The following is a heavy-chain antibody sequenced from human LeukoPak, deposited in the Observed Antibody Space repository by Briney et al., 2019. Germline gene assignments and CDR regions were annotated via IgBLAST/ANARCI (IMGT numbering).Heavy chain of an antibody. J-gene: IGHJ4*02. D-gene: IGHD4-11*01. CDR1: GFTFSGYA. CDR2: IVASGENT. CDR3: ADSNYWYPVDY. V-gene: IGHV3-23*01. Sequence: GGSLRLSCVASGFTFSGYAMRWVRQAPGRGLEWVSSIVASGENTYYADSVKGRFTISRDNSKNTLYLQMNSLRAEDTAIYYCADSNYWYPVDYWGQGTLVTVSS.